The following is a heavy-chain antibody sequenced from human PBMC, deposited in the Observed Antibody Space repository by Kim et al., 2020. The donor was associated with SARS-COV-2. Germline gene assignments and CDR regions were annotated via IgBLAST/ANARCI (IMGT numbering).Heavy chain of an antibody. CDR2: IYYSGGS. V-gene: IGHV4-4*02. J-gene: IGHJ3*02. CDR1: GGSISSSTW. CDR3: ASTRLLIGDRTTFDM. D-gene: IGHD7-27*01. Sequence: SETLSLTCAVSGGSISSSTWWSWVRQTPGKGMEWIGEIYYSGGSNYNTSLKSRVTISVDKAKNQFSLKLTSVTAADTAIYYCASTRLLIGDRTTFDMLG.